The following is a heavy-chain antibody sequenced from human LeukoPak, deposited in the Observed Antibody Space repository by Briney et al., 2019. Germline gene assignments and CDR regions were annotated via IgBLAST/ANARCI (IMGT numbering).Heavy chain of an antibody. Sequence: SGTLSLTCAVSGGSISSSNWWSWVRQPPGKGLEWSGEIYHSGSTNYNPSLKSRVTISVDKSKNQFSLKLSSVTAADTAVYYCASGRVWFGEPYYFDYWGQGTLVTVSS. CDR3: ASGRVWFGEPYYFDY. V-gene: IGHV4-4*02. CDR1: GGSISSSNW. J-gene: IGHJ4*02. D-gene: IGHD3-10*01. CDR2: IYHSGST.